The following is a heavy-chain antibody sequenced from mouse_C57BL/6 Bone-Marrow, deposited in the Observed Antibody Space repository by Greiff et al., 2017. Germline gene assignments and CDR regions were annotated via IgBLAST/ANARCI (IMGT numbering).Heavy chain of an antibody. CDR1: GYAFSSSW. J-gene: IGHJ4*01. CDR3: AREQLSLQLDY. D-gene: IGHD3-2*02. V-gene: IGHV1-82*01. Sequence: VQLQQSGPELVKPGASVKISCKASGYAFSSSWMNWVKQRPGKGLEWIGRIYPGDGDTNYNGKFKGKATLTADKSSSTAYMQLSSLTAEDSAVYFCAREQLSLQLDYWCQGTSVTVSS. CDR2: IYPGDGDT.